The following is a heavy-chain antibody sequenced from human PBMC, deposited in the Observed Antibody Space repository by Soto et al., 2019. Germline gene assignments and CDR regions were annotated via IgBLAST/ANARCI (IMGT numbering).Heavy chain of an antibody. V-gene: IGHV1-24*01. CDR1: GYTLTELS. D-gene: IGHD3-3*01. Sequence: ASVKVSCKVSGYTLTELSMHWVRQAPGKGLEWMGGFDPEDGETIYAQKFQGRVTMTEDTSTDTAYMELSSLRSEDTAVYYCAFTYYDFWSGPSWYYGMDDWGQRTTVTVSS. CDR3: AFTYYDFWSGPSWYYGMDD. J-gene: IGHJ6*02. CDR2: FDPEDGET.